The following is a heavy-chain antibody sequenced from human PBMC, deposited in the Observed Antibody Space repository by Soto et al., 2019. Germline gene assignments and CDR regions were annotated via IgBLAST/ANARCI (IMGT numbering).Heavy chain of an antibody. CDR3: ARQLRYFDWLLFGGWFDP. D-gene: IGHD3-9*01. J-gene: IGHJ5*02. CDR2: IYYSGST. V-gene: IGHV4-39*01. Sequence: SETLSLTCTVSGGSISSSSYYWGWIRQPPGKGLEWIGSIYYSGSTYYNPSLKSRVTISVDTSKNQFSLKLSSVTAADTAVYYCARQLRYFDWLLFGGWFDPWGQGTLVTVSS. CDR1: GGSISSSSYY.